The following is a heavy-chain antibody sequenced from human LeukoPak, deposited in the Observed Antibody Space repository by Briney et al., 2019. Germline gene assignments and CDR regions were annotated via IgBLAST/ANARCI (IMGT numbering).Heavy chain of an antibody. V-gene: IGHV3-7*01. J-gene: IGHJ4*02. Sequence: GGSLRLSCTTSGFTFGRFWMSWVRQAPGKGPEWVANIKGDGSERNYVDSVKGRFTISRDNAQNSLYLQLNSLRAADTAVYYCARDPDVETVAMPGAYWGQGTLVTVSS. D-gene: IGHD2-2*01. CDR2: IKGDGSER. CDR1: GFTFGRFW. CDR3: ARDPDVETVAMPGAY.